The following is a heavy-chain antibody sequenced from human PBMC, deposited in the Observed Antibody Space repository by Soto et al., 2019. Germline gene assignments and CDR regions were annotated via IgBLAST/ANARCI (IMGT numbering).Heavy chain of an antibody. J-gene: IGHJ3*02. Sequence: QVQLVQSGAEVRKPGASVKVSCKVSGYTLTDLSMHWVRQAPGQGLEWMGGFDPEDGETIYAQKFQGRVTMTDDTPTDTAYMELTSLRSEDTAGDDGAGTGGDPWVAFDIWGQGPRVTVSS. V-gene: IGHV1-24*01. CDR1: GYTLTDLS. CDR2: FDPEDGET. CDR3: AGTGGDPWVAFDI.